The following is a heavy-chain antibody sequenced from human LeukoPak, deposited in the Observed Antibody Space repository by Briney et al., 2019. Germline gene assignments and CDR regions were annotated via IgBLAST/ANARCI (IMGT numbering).Heavy chain of an antibody. CDR3: ASISSGWFDY. J-gene: IGHJ4*02. Sequence: ASVKVSCKASGYTFTGYYMHWVRQAPGQGLEWMGWINPNSGGTNYAQKSQGRVTMTRDTSISTAYMELSRLRSDDTAVYYCASISSGWFDYWGQGTLVTVSS. D-gene: IGHD6-19*01. V-gene: IGHV1-2*02. CDR2: INPNSGGT. CDR1: GYTFTGYY.